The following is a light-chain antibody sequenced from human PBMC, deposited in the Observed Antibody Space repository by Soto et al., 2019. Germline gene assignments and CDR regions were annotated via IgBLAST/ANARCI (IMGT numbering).Light chain of an antibody. Sequence: AIRITQSPSSFSASTGDRVTITCRASQGISSYLAWYPQKPGKAPKLLIYAASTLQSGVPSRFSGSGAGTDFTLTISCLQSEDFATYYCQQYYSYTRTFGQGTKVDIK. J-gene: IGKJ1*01. CDR1: QGISSY. CDR3: QQYYSYTRT. V-gene: IGKV1-8*01. CDR2: AAS.